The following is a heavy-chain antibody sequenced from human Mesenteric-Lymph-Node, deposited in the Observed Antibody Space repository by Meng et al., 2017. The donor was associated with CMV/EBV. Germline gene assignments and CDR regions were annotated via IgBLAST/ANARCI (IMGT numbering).Heavy chain of an antibody. J-gene: IGHJ4*02. Sequence: GGSLRLSCAASEFTFSNYAMNWVRQAPGKGLEWVSYISSRGFTIHYADSVKGRFSISRDNAKNSLYLQMDSLRAEDTAVYYCAKDLYSDILIGYYSVWDHWGQGTLVTVSS. CDR3: AKDLYSDILIGYYSVWDH. CDR1: EFTFSNYA. V-gene: IGHV3-48*03. CDR2: ISSRGFTI. D-gene: IGHD3-9*01.